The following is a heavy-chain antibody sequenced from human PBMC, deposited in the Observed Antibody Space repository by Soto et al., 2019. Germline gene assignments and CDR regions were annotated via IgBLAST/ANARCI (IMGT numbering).Heavy chain of an antibody. V-gene: IGHV3-13*01. CDR3: ARGGNSSSWYNFDY. CDR1: GFTFSSYD. CDR2: IGTAGDT. J-gene: IGHJ4*02. D-gene: IGHD6-13*01. Sequence: EVQLVESGGGLVQPGGSLRLSCAASGFTFSSYDMHWVRQATGKGLEWVSAIGTAGDTYYPGSVKGRFTISRENAKNSLYLQMNSLRAGDTAVYYCARGGNSSSWYNFDYWGQGTLVTVSS.